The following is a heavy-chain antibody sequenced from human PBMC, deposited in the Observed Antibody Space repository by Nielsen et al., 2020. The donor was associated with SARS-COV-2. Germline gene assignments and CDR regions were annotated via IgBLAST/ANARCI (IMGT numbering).Heavy chain of an antibody. CDR2: IYPGYSDI. CDR3: ATHGSGYGGASIFDS. D-gene: IGHD4-23*01. Sequence: GQSLTISCTGSAYTSNTYWLACVRQIPAKGLEWLGIIYPGYSDIRYSPSFQGLVTFSADKSINTAYLQWDSLKASDTAMYYCATHGSGYGGASIFDSWGQGTLVTVSS. J-gene: IGHJ4*02. CDR1: AYTSNTYW. V-gene: IGHV5-51*01.